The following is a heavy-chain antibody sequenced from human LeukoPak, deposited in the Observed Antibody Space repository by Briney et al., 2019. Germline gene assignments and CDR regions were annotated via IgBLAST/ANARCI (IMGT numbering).Heavy chain of an antibody. J-gene: IGHJ4*02. Sequence: PSETLSLTCLVSGGSIDSYYRTWLRQPPGKGLEWIAYIFYSASTNYNPSLKSRATITVDTSKNQFSLNLRSVTAADMAVYYCARGRTSGGYPHFDYWGQGIQVTVSS. V-gene: IGHV4-59*01. CDR2: IFYSAST. CDR1: GGSIDSYY. D-gene: IGHD6-19*01. CDR3: ARGRTSGGYPHFDY.